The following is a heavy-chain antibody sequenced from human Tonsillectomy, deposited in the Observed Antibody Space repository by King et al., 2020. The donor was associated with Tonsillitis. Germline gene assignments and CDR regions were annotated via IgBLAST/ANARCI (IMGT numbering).Heavy chain of an antibody. CDR3: ARGGGRHSSEFLFDY. CDR1: GGTFSSYA. J-gene: IGHJ4*02. D-gene: IGHD3-16*01. V-gene: IGHV1-69*04. CDR2: IIPILGIA. Sequence: QLVQSGAEVKKPGSPMKVSCKASGGTFSSYAISWVRQAPGQGLEWMGCIIPILGIAKYAQKSQGRVTITAAKSTSTVYRDLHNLISEDTAVYYCARGGGRHSSEFLFDYWGQGSLVTVSS.